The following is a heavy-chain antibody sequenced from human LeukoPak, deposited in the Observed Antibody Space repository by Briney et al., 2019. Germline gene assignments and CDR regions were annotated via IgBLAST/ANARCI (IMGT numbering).Heavy chain of an antibody. J-gene: IGHJ4*02. CDR3: ARLTGALGNY. CDR1: GFTFSSSA. CDR2: ISGSGGGT. D-gene: IGHD1-26*01. Sequence: GGSLRLSCATSGFTFSSSAMSWVRQPPGKGLAWVSTISGSGGGTYYADSVKGRFTISRDNSKNTLYLQMDSLRAEDTAVYYCARLTGALGNYWGQGILVTVSS. V-gene: IGHV3-23*01.